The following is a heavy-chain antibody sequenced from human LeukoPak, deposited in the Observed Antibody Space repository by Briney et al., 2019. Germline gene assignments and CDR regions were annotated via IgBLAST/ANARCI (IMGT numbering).Heavy chain of an antibody. D-gene: IGHD3-10*01. CDR1: GGSISSYY. Sequence: SETLSLTCTVSGGSISSYYWSWIRQPPGKGLEWIGYIYYSGSTNYNPSLKSRVTISVDTSKNQFSLKLSSVTAADTAVYYCARGLRRRFPVVRGTSFDYWGQGTLVTVSS. J-gene: IGHJ4*02. V-gene: IGHV4-59*12. CDR2: IYYSGST. CDR3: ARGLRRRFPVVRGTSFDY.